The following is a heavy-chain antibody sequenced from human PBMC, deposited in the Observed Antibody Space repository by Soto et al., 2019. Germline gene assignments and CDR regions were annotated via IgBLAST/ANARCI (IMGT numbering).Heavy chain of an antibody. CDR3: ARIAASGRGWDV. CDR2: TKQDGSEE. J-gene: IGHJ6*02. V-gene: IGHV3-7*01. D-gene: IGHD6-13*01. Sequence: EVQLVESGGGLVQPGGSLRLSCVDSGFTFSSFWMSWVRQAPVKGLGWGGNTKQDGSEENYVNSVKGRFTISKDTAKNSMYLQINSLRVEETAVYYCARIAASGRGWDVWGQGTTVVVSS. CDR1: GFTFSSFW.